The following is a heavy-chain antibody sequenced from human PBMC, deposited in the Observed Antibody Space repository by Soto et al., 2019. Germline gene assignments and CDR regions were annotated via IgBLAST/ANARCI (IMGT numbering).Heavy chain of an antibody. CDR2: LFAAGLT. CDR1: GFSVSNNY. V-gene: IGHV3-53*01. CDR3: ARGSPIATRAFDI. Sequence: GGSLRLSCAVSGFSVSNNYFSWVRQAPGKGLEWVSILFAAGLTYNSDSVEGRFTISRDNSKNTVDLQMNSLRADDTALYYCARGSPIATRAFDIWGQGTMVTVSS. J-gene: IGHJ3*02.